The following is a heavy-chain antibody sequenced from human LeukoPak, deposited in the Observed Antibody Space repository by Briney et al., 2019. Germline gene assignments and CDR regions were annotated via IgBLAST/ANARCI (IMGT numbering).Heavy chain of an antibody. V-gene: IGHV6-1*01. D-gene: IGHD3-22*01. J-gene: IGHJ4*02. CDR1: GDSVSSNSAA. Sequence: SQTLSLTCAISGDSVSSNSAAWNWIRQSPSRGLEWLGRTYYRSKWYNDYAVSVKSRITINPDTSKNQFSLKLSSVTAADTAVYYCARDKYYYDSSGRGLDYWGQGTLVTVSS. CDR3: ARDKYYYDSSGRGLDY. CDR2: TYYRSKWYN.